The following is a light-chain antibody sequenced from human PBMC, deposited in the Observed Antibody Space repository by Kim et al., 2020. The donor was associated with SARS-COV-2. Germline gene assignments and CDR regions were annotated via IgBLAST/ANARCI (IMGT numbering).Light chain of an antibody. CDR1: TEAVTSGHY. V-gene: IGLV7-46*01. Sequence: PGGAVTRTCGASTEAVTSGHYPYWIQQKPGQAPRTLIWDASNKHSWTPARFSGSLLGGKVVLTLSGAQPEDEAEYFCLLSYSGALIFGGGTQLTVL. CDR3: LLSYSGALI. J-gene: IGLJ2*01. CDR2: DAS.